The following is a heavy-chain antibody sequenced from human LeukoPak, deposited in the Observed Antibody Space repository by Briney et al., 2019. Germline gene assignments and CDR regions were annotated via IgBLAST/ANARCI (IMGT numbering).Heavy chain of an antibody. J-gene: IGHJ1*01. V-gene: IGHV3-30*02. CDR2: IRYDGSNK. CDR1: GFTFSSYG. CDR3: AKDRDSSSSRPSAEYFQH. Sequence: GGSLRLSCAASGFTFSSYGMHWVRQAPGKGLEWVAFIRYDGSNKYYADSVKGRFTISRDNSKNTLYLQMNSLRAEDTAVYYCAKDRDSSSSRPSAEYFQHWGQGTLVTVSS. D-gene: IGHD6-13*01.